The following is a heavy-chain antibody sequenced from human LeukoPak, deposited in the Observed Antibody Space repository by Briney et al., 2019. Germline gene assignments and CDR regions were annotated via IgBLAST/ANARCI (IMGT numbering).Heavy chain of an antibody. J-gene: IGHJ3*02. V-gene: IGHV3-30-3*01. D-gene: IGHD2-21*02. CDR2: ISYGGSNK. Sequence: GGSLRLSCAASGFTFSSYAMHRVRQAPGKGLEWVAVISYGGSNKYYADSVKGRFTISRDNSKNTLYLQMNSLRAEDTAVYYCARDVSYCGGDCPDAFDIWGQGTMVTVSS. CDR1: GFTFSSYA. CDR3: ARDVSYCGGDCPDAFDI.